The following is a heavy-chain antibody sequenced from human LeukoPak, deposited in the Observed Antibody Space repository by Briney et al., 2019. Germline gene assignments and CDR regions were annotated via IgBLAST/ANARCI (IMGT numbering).Heavy chain of an antibody. D-gene: IGHD5-24*01. J-gene: IGHJ4*02. CDR2: INHSGST. CDR1: GGSFSGYY. V-gene: IGHV4-34*01. CDR3: AFQGMATITRFDY. Sequence: SETLSLTCAVYGGSFSGYYWSWIRLLPGKGLEWIGEINHSGSTNYNPSLKSRVTISVDTSKNQFSLKLSSVTAADTAVYYCAFQGMATITRFDYWGQGTLVTVSS.